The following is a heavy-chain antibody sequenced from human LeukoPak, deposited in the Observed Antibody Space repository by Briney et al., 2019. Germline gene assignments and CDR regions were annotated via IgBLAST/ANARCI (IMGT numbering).Heavy chain of an antibody. Sequence: SVKVSCKASGGTFSSYAISWVRQAPGQGLEWMGGIIPKFGTANYAQKFQGRVTITADESTSTAYMELSSLRSEDTAVYYCARCDYDYVWGSYRPSKHDAFDIWGQGTMVTVSS. CDR2: IIPKFGTA. V-gene: IGHV1-69*01. CDR3: ARCDYDYVWGSYRPSKHDAFDI. D-gene: IGHD3-16*02. CDR1: GGTFSSYA. J-gene: IGHJ3*02.